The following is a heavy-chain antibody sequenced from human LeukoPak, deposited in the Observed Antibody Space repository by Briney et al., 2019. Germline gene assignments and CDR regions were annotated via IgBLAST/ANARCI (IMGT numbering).Heavy chain of an antibody. CDR3: ARSLVDTIFGVPGAFDM. D-gene: IGHD3-3*01. V-gene: IGHV3-21*01. CDR1: GFTFSSYS. J-gene: IGHJ3*02. Sequence: GGSLRLSCAASGFTFSSYSINWVRQAPGKGLEWVSSISSSSSYIYYADSVKGQFTISRDNAKISLYLKMNSLRAEDTAVYYCARSLVDTIFGVPGAFDMWGQGTMVTVSS. CDR2: ISSSSSYI.